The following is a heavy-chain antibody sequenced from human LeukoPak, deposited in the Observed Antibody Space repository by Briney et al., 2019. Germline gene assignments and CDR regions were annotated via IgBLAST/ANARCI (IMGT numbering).Heavy chain of an antibody. CDR1: GYTFTSYG. CDR3: ARGYAQWELLVDYYGMDV. D-gene: IGHD1-26*01. CDR2: ISAYNGNT. J-gene: IGHJ6*02. Sequence: ASVKVSCKASGYTFTSYGISWVRQAPGQGLEWMGWISAYNGNTNYAQKLQGRVTMTTDTSTSTAYMELRSLRSDDTAVYYCARGYAQWELLVDYYGMDVWGQGTTVTVS. V-gene: IGHV1-18*01.